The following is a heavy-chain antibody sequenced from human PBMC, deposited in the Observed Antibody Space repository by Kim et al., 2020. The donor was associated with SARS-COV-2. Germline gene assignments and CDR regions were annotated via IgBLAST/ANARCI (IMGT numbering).Heavy chain of an antibody. D-gene: IGHD2-2*01. J-gene: IGHJ6*02. V-gene: IGHV3-43*02. CDR3: AKDICSTTSCPYYYYYGMDV. CDR2: ISAVGTNT. Sequence: GGSLRLSCVASGFRFEDYAMQWVRQVPGKGLEWISLISAVGTNTNYADSVKGRFTVSRDNDKNSLSLQLNSLRKEDTAFYYCAKDICSTTSCPYYYYYGMDVWGQGTTVIVSS. CDR1: GFRFEDYA.